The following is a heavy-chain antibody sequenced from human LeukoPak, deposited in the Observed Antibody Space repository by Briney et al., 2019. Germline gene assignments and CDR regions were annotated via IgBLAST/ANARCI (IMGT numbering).Heavy chain of an antibody. CDR3: ARIASGLDY. CDR2: ISGYNGNT. J-gene: IGHJ4*02. D-gene: IGHD2-21*01. V-gene: IGHV1-18*01. Sequence: GASVKVSCKASGYTFTSYNINWVRQAPGQGLECMGWISGYNGNTNYAQKFQGRVTMTTDTSTNTAYMELWSLRSDDTAIYYCARIASGLDYWGQGTLVTVSS. CDR1: GYTFTSYN.